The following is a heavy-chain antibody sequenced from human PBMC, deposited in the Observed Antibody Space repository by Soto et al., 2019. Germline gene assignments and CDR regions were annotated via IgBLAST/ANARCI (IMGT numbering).Heavy chain of an antibody. CDR2: IWYDGSNK. Sequence: QVQLVESGGGVVQPGRSLRLSCAASGFIFSSHGMHWVRQAPGKGLEWVAVIWYDGSNKYYADSVKGRFTISRDNSKNTVSMQMNSLRAEDTDVYYCARQGVNSDFDYWGQGTLVTVSS. CDR1: GFIFSSHG. V-gene: IGHV3-33*01. J-gene: IGHJ4*02. D-gene: IGHD2-8*01. CDR3: ARQGVNSDFDY.